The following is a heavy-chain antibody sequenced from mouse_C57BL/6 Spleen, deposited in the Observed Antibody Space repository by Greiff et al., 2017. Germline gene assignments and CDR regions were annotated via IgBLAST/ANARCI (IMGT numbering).Heavy chain of an antibody. J-gene: IGHJ3*01. CDR1: GYAFSSSW. D-gene: IGHD2-5*01. CDR3: ARSGSNLAWFAY. V-gene: IGHV1-82*01. Sequence: VQLQQSGPELVKPGASVKISCKASGYAFSSSWMNWVKQRPGKGLEWIGRIYPGDGDTNYNGKFKGKATLTADKSSSTAYMQLSSLTSEDSAVYFCARSGSNLAWFAYWGQGTLVTVSA. CDR2: IYPGDGDT.